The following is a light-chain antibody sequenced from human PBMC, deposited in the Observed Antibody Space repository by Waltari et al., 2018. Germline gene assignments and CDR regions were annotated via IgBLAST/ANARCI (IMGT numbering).Light chain of an antibody. V-gene: IGLV2-14*03. CDR3: NSPYGGYNNVI. CDR1: SNDVGASNF. Sequence: QSALTQPASVSGSPGQSIPISCTGTSNDVGASNFVFWYHPHPGRAPQPVIYDVTERPSGICDRFSGSTSANTASLTISGLRAEDEADYYCNSPYGGYNNVIFGGGTKLTVL. J-gene: IGLJ2*01. CDR2: DVT.